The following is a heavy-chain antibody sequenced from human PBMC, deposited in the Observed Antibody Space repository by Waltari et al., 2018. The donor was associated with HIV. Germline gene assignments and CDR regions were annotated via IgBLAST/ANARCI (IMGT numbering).Heavy chain of an antibody. J-gene: IGHJ4*02. D-gene: IGHD3-10*01. Sequence: ELLLVESGGGLVQPGGSLRLSCAASGFRFADHWMTWVRQEPGRELEWVANIKQEGSEEYYVDSVKGRFTISRDNARNSLYLQMNSLTAEDTALYYCATRSYDYISRASAWFLDSWGQGTLVTVSS. CDR2: IKQEGSEE. CDR1: GFRFADHW. CDR3: ATRSYDYISRASAWFLDS. V-gene: IGHV3-7*01.